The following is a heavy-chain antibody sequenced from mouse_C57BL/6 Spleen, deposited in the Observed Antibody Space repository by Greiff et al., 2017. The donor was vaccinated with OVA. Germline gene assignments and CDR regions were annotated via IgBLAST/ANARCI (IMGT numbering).Heavy chain of an antibody. Sequence: VQLQQSGPELVKPGASVKISCKASGYAFSSSWMNWVKQRPGKGLEWIGRFYPGDGDTNYNGKFKGKATLTADKSSSTAYMQLSSLTSEDSAVYFCAKSPITTVVATHFDYWGQGTTLTVSS. CDR2: FYPGDGDT. CDR3: AKSPITTVVATHFDY. CDR1: GYAFSSSW. V-gene: IGHV1-82*01. D-gene: IGHD1-1*01. J-gene: IGHJ2*01.